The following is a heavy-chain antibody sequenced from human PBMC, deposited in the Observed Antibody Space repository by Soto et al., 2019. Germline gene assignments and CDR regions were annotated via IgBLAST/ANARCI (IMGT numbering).Heavy chain of an antibody. CDR1: GYTLTELS. V-gene: IGHV1-24*01. CDR3: ASFWGSPILRGSYAFDI. J-gene: IGHJ3*02. CDR2: FDPEDGET. D-gene: IGHD3-16*01. Sequence: QVQLVQSGAEVKKPGASVKVSCKVSGYTLTELSMHWVRQAPGKGLEWMGGFDPEDGETIYAQKFQGRVTMTEDTATDTAYMELSSLRSEDTAVYYCASFWGSPILRGSYAFDIWGQGTMVTVSS.